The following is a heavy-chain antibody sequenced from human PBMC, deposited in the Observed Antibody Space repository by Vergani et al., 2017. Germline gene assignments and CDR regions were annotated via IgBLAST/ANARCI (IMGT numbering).Heavy chain of an antibody. Sequence: EVQLVQSGAEVKKPGESVKISCQGSGYIITNYWIAWVRQRPGKGLEWMGIIYPGDSEVKSNPTFRGQVIFSVDTSVNTAYLQWRSLQASDTATYFCASGGHGSENGGALQLWGQGTNITVSS. V-gene: IGHV5-51*03. CDR3: ASGGHGSENGGALQL. CDR2: IYPGDSEV. D-gene: IGHD3-10*01. CDR1: GYIITNYW. J-gene: IGHJ3*01.